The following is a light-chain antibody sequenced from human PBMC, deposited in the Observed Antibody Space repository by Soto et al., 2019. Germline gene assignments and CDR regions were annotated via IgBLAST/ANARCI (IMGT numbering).Light chain of an antibody. CDR2: EVS. V-gene: IGLV2-14*01. J-gene: IGLJ1*01. Sequence: QSALTQPASVSGCPGQSITISCIGTSSDVGGYDYVSWYQLHPGKAPKLMVFEVSNRPSGVSYSFSGSESGNTASLTISGLQAEDKADYFCSSYSISTAYLFGTGTKV. CDR3: SSYSISTAYL. CDR1: SSDVGGYDY.